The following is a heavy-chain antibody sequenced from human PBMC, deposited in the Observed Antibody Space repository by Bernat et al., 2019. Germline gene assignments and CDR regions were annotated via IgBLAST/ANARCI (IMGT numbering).Heavy chain of an antibody. V-gene: IGHV3-21*01. CDR2: ISSSSSYI. CDR3: ARIPGIAVGIRLLHPFDY. J-gene: IGHJ4*02. D-gene: IGHD6-19*01. CDR1: GFTFSSYS. Sequence: EVQLVESGGDLVKPGGSLRLSCAASGFTFSSYSMNWVRQAPGKGLEWVSSISSSSSYIYYADSVKGRFTISRDNAKNSLYLQMNSLRAEDTAVYYCARIPGIAVGIRLLHPFDYWGQGTLITVSS.